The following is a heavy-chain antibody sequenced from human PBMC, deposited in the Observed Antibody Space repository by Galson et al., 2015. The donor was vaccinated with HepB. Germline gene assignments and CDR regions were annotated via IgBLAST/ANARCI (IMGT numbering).Heavy chain of an antibody. V-gene: IGHV4-38-2*02. J-gene: IGHJ4*02. CDR3: ARHSVAAAGFDY. Sequence: LSLTCTVSGYSISSGYYWGWIRQPPGKGLEWIGSIYHSGSTYYNPSLKSRVTISVDTSKNQFSLKLSSVTAADTAVYYCARHSVAAAGFDYWGQGTLVTVSS. CDR1: GYSISSGYY. CDR2: IYHSGST. D-gene: IGHD6-13*01.